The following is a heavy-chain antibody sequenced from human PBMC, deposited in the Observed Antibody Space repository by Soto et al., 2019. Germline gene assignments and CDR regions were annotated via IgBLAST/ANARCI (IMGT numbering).Heavy chain of an antibody. V-gene: IGHV3-21*01. J-gene: IGHJ6*02. D-gene: IGHD6-13*01. Sequence: VGSLRLSCAASGFTFSSYSMNWVRQAPGKGLEWVSSISSSSSYIYYADSVKGRFTISRDNAKNSLYLQMNSLRAEDTAVYYCARDRAAAAGTMDYYYGMDVWGQGTTVTVS. CDR1: GFTFSSYS. CDR3: ARDRAAAAGTMDYYYGMDV. CDR2: ISSSSSYI.